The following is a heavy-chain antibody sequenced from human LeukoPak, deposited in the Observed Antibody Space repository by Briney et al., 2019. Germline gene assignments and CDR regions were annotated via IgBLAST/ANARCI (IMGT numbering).Heavy chain of an antibody. CDR2: ISSSGSTM. J-gene: IGHJ4*02. CDR3: ARGTYYYDSSGLIAY. Sequence: GGSLRLSCAASGFTFSDYYMSWIRQAPGKGLEWVSYISSSGSTMYYADSVKGRFTISRDNAKNSLYLQMNSLRAEDTAVYYCARGTYYYDSSGLIAYWGQGTLVTVSS. D-gene: IGHD3-22*01. CDR1: GFTFSDYY. V-gene: IGHV3-11*01.